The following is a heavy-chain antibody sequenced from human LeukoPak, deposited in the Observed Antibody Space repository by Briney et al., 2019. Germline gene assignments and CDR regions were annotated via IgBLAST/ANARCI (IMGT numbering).Heavy chain of an antibody. CDR3: ARLPCGSTSCYGGFDY. Sequence: SGPTLVNPSETLSLTCTVSGGSISSSSYYWGWIRQPPGKGLEWIGSIYYSGSTYYNPSLKSRVTISVDTSKNQFSLKLSSVTAADTAVYYCARLPCGSTSCYGGFDYWGPGTLVTVSS. CDR1: GGSISSSSYY. V-gene: IGHV4-39*01. J-gene: IGHJ4*02. CDR2: IYYSGST. D-gene: IGHD2-2*01.